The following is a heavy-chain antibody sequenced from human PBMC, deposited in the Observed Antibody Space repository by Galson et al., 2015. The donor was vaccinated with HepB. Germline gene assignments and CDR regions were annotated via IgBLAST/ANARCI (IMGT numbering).Heavy chain of an antibody. V-gene: IGHV1-69*04. D-gene: IGHD1-26*01. CDR3: ARDLGGSNLFDYYYYGMDV. J-gene: IGHJ6*02. CDR2: IIPILGIA. CDR1: GGTFSSYA. Sequence: SCKASGGTFSSYAISWVRQAPGQGLEWMGRIIPILGIANYAQKFQGRVTITADKSTSTAYMELSSLRSEDTAVYYCARDLGGSNLFDYYYYGMDVWGQGTTVTVSS.